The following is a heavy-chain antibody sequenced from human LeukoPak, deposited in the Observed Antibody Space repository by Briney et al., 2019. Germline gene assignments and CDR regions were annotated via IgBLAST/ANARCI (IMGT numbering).Heavy chain of an antibody. CDR3: ARGAVHHDY. Sequence: PSETLSLTCAVYGGSFSGYYWSWIRQPPGKGLEWIGEINHSGSTNYNPSLKSRVTISVGTSKNQFSLKLSSVTAADTAVYYCARGAVHHDYWGQGTLVTVSS. CDR2: INHSGST. CDR1: GGSFSGYY. J-gene: IGHJ4*02. D-gene: IGHD1-1*01. V-gene: IGHV4-34*01.